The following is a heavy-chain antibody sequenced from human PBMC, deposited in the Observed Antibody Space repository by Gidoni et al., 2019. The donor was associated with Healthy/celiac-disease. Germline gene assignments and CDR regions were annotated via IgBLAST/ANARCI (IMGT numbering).Heavy chain of an antibody. Sequence: EVQLVESGGGLVKPGGSLSLSCAASGFTFSSYSMNWVRQAPGKGLEWVSSISSSSSYIYYADSVKGRFTISRDNAKNSLYLQMNSLRAEDTAVYYCASLTAMRIDYWGQGTLVTVSS. CDR3: ASLTAMRIDY. V-gene: IGHV3-21*01. J-gene: IGHJ4*02. CDR1: GFTFSSYS. CDR2: ISSSSSYI. D-gene: IGHD5-18*01.